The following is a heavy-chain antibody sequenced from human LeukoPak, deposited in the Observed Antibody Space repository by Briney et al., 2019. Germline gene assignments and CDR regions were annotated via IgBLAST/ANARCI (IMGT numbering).Heavy chain of an antibody. D-gene: IGHD6-25*01. Sequence: GGSLRLSCAASGFSFSSYEMNWVRQAPGKGLEWISYISASGTLTHYADSVEGRFTISRDNAKNSLYSQMNSLRGEDTAVYYCARDGTPIYSSGWVYMDVWGKGTTVTIPS. J-gene: IGHJ6*04. CDR1: GFSFSSYE. CDR3: ARDGTPIYSSGWVYMDV. V-gene: IGHV3-48*03. CDR2: ISASGTLT.